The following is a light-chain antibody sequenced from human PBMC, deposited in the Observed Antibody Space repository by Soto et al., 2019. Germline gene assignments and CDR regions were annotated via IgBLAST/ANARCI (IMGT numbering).Light chain of an antibody. J-gene: IGLJ1*01. CDR3: CSYAGSREV. CDR2: EVS. CDR1: SSDVGSYNL. V-gene: IGLV2-23*02. Sequence: QSALTQPASVSGSPGQSITISCTGTSSDVGSYNLVSWYQQHPGKAPKLMIYEVSKRPSGVSNRFSGSKSGNTAFLTISGLQAEDEADYYCCSYAGSREVFGTGTKLTVL.